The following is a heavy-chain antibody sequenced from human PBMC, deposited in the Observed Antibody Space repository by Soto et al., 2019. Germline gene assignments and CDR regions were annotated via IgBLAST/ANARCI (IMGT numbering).Heavy chain of an antibody. J-gene: IGHJ6*02. CDR3: ARSQGSSTSLEIYYYYYYGMDV. Sequence: QVQLVQSGAEVKKPGSSVKVSCKASGGTFSSYAISWVRQAPGQGLEWMGGIIPFSDTTNYAQKFQGRVTITADESTSTAYMELSSLRSEDTAVYYGARSQGSSTSLEIYYYYYYGMDVWGQGTTVTVSS. V-gene: IGHV1-69*01. D-gene: IGHD2-2*01. CDR1: GGTFSSYA. CDR2: IIPFSDTT.